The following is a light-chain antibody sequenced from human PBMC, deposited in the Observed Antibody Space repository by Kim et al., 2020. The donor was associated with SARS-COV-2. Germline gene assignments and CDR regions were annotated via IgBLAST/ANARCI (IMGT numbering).Light chain of an antibody. V-gene: IGLV2-11*01. J-gene: IGLJ2*01. CDR2: DVN. Sequence: GQSVTISSTEANSKVGGYNYVSWYQQYPGKAPKLVVYDVNRRPSGVPDRFSGSKSVNTASLTISGLQAEDEADYYCCSFTGRHTVIFGGGTQLTVL. CDR1: NSKVGGYNY. CDR3: CSFTGRHTVI.